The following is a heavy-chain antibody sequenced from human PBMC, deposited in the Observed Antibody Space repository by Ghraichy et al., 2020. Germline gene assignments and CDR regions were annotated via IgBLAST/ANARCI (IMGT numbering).Heavy chain of an antibody. V-gene: IGHV3-21*01. Sequence: GGSLRLSCAASGFTFSSYSMNWVRQAPGKGLEWVSSISSSSSYIYYADSVKGRFTISRDNAKNSLYLQMNSLRAEDTAVYYCARGADYYDSSGYSGDYWGQGTLVTVSS. CDR2: ISSSSSYI. CDR3: ARGADYYDSSGYSGDY. CDR1: GFTFSSYS. J-gene: IGHJ4*02. D-gene: IGHD3-22*01.